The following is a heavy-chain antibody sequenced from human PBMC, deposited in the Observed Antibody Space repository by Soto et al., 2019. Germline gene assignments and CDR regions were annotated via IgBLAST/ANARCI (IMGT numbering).Heavy chain of an antibody. CDR3: ARVVFTIFGVVRPYTFDY. CDR1: GCTFTSYG. D-gene: IGHD3-3*01. Sequence: ASVKVSCKASGCTFTSYGISWVRQAPGQGLEWMGWISAYNGNTNYAQKLQGRVTMTTDTSTSTAYMELRSLRSDDTAVYYCARVVFTIFGVVRPYTFDYWGQGTLVTVSS. CDR2: ISAYNGNT. V-gene: IGHV1-18*01. J-gene: IGHJ4*02.